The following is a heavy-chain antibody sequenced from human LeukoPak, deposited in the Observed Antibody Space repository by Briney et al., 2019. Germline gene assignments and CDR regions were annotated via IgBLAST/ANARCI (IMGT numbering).Heavy chain of an antibody. D-gene: IGHD1-26*01. CDR1: GFTFSSYW. J-gene: IGHJ4*02. CDR2: IKQDGSEK. Sequence: GGSLRLSCAASGFTFSSYWMSWVRQAPGKGLEWVANIKQDGSEKYYVDSVKGRFTISRDNAKNSLYLQMNSLRAEDTALYYCARELRVGTTTGLDYWGQGTLVTVSS. V-gene: IGHV3-7*03. CDR3: ARELRVGTTTGLDY.